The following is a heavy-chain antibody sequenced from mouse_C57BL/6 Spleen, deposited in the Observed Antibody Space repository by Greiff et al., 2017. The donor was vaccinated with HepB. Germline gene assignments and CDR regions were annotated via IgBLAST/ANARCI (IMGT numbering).Heavy chain of an antibody. D-gene: IGHD2-5*01. J-gene: IGHJ4*01. Sequence: EVQLQQSGPVLVKPGASVKMSCKASGYTFTDYYMNWVKQSHGKSLEWIGVINPYNGGTSYNQKFKGKATLTVDKSSSTAYMELNSLTSEDSAVYYCARYSINYYAMDYWGQGTSVTVSS. V-gene: IGHV1-19*01. CDR3: ARYSINYYAMDY. CDR2: INPYNGGT. CDR1: GYTFTDYY.